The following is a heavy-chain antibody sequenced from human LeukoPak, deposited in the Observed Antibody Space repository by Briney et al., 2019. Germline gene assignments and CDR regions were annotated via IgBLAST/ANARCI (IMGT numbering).Heavy chain of an antibody. D-gene: IGHD3-22*01. CDR3: ARATYYYDSSGLYYFDY. CDR1: GGSISSGGYY. Sequence: PSQTLSLTCTVSGGSISSGGYYWSWIRQHPEEGLEWIGYIYYSGSTYYNPSLKSRVTISVDTSKNQFSLKLSSVTAADTAVYYCARATYYYDSSGLYYFDYWGQGTLVTVSS. J-gene: IGHJ4*02. CDR2: IYYSGST. V-gene: IGHV4-31*03.